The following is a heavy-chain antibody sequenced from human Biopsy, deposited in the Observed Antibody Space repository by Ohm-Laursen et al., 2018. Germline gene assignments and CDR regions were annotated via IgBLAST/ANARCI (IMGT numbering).Heavy chain of an antibody. CDR3: ARDRYYGSANYLGYYNMDV. D-gene: IGHD3-10*01. V-gene: IGHV3-33*01. CDR1: GFSFSSYG. CDR2: IWYDGSNK. J-gene: IGHJ6*02. Sequence: SLRLSCTASGFSFSSYGMHWVRQAPGKGLEWVAVIWYDGSNKYYADSVKGRFTISRDNSKNTLFLQMNNLRAEDTAVYYCARDRYYGSANYLGYYNMDVWGQGTTVTVSS.